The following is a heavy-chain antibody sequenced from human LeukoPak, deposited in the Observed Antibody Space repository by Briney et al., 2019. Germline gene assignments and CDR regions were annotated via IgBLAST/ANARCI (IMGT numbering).Heavy chain of an antibody. V-gene: IGHV3-11*04. CDR2: ISSSGSAI. D-gene: IGHD3-10*02. CDR1: GFTFSDHY. Sequence: GGSLRLSCAVSGFTFSDHYMTWIRQAPGKRPECVSYISSSGSAIYHADSVKGRFTISRDNAKNSLYLQMNSLRAEDTAVYYCAELGITMIGGVWGKGTTVTISS. CDR3: AELGITMIGGV. J-gene: IGHJ6*04.